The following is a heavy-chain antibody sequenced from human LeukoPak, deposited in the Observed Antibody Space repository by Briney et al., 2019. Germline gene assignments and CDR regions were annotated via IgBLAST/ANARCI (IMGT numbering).Heavy chain of an antibody. CDR3: ARDGLYYCDSSGYHSGLDY. CDR2: ISYDGSNK. D-gene: IGHD3-22*01. Sequence: PGRSLRLSCAASGFTLSSYAMHWVRQAPGKGLEWVAVISYDGSNKYYADSVKGRFTISRDNSKNTLYLQMNSLRAEDTAVYYCARDGLYYCDSSGYHSGLDYWGQGTLVTVSS. CDR1: GFTLSSYA. J-gene: IGHJ4*02. V-gene: IGHV3-30*01.